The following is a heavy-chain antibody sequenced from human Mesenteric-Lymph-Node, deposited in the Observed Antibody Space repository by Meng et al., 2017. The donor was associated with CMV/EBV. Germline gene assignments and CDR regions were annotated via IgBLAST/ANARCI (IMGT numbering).Heavy chain of an antibody. CDR2: INWNGGST. D-gene: IGHD2-2*01. CDR1: GFTFDDYG. Sequence: ETLSLTCAASGFTFDDYGMSWVRQAPGKGLEWVSGINWNGGSTGYADSVKGRFTISRDNAKNSLYLQMNSLRAEDTALYYCARGDCSSTSCPWADYYGMDVWGQGTTVTVSS. CDR3: ARGDCSSTSCPWADYYGMDV. V-gene: IGHV3-20*04. J-gene: IGHJ6*02.